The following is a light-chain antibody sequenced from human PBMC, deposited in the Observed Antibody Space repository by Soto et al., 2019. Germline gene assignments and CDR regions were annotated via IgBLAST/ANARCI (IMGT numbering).Light chain of an antibody. Sequence: QSALTQPASVSGSPGQTITISCTGTSSDVGGYNYLSWYQQHPGKAPKVMIYEVSNRPSGVSNRFSCSKSGNTASLTISGRQAEEEADYFCSSYTPSGNAVFGGGTKLTVL. CDR1: SSDVGGYNY. CDR3: SSYTPSGNAV. V-gene: IGLV2-14*01. CDR2: EVS. J-gene: IGLJ3*02.